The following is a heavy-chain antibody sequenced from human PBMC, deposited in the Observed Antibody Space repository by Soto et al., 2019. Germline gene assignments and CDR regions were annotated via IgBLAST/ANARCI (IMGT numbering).Heavy chain of an antibody. CDR1: GFTFSSYA. CDR3: ARDRGAAAGTRTPYYYYGMDV. Sequence: GGSLRLSCAASGFTFSSYAMHWVRQAPGKGLEWVAVISYDGSNKYYADSVKGRFTISRDNSKNTLYLQMNSLRAADTAAYYCARDRGAAAGTRTPYYYYGMDVWGQGTTVTVS. V-gene: IGHV3-30-3*01. J-gene: IGHJ6*02. D-gene: IGHD6-13*01. CDR2: ISYDGSNK.